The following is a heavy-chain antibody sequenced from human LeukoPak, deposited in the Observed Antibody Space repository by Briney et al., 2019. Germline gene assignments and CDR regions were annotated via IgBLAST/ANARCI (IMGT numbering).Heavy chain of an antibody. CDR3: ARDGMLRGVIVRNDYYGMDV. J-gene: IGHJ6*02. V-gene: IGHV6-1*01. Sequence: SQTLSLTCAISGDSVSSNSVAWNWIRQSPSRGLEWLGRTYYRSKWYNDYAVSVKSRITINPDTFKNQFSLHLNSVTPEDTAVYYCARDGMLRGVIVRNDYYGMDVWGQGTTVTVSS. CDR2: TYYRSKWYN. D-gene: IGHD3-10*01. CDR1: GDSVSSNSVA.